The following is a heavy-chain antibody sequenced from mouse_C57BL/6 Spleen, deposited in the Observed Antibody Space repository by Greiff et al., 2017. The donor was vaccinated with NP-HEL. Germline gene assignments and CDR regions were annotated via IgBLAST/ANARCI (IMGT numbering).Heavy chain of an antibody. J-gene: IGHJ3*01. Sequence: VQRVESGPGLVAPSQSLSITCTVSGFSLTSYAISWVRQPPGKGLEWLGVIWTGGGTNYNSALKSRLSISKDNSKSQVFLKMNSLQTDDTARYYCARTAYGYDSAWFAYWGQGTLVTVSA. D-gene: IGHD2-2*01. CDR1: GFSLTSYA. CDR3: ARTAYGYDSAWFAY. CDR2: IWTGGGT. V-gene: IGHV2-9-1*01.